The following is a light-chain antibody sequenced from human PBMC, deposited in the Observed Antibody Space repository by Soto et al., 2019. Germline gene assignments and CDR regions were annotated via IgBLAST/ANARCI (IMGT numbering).Light chain of an antibody. CDR1: QGIRKD. CDR3: LQDYNYPRT. J-gene: IGKJ1*01. CDR2: ATS. Sequence: AIQMTQSPSSLSASVGDRVTMTCRASQGIRKDLAWYQQKPGKAPKLLIYATSSLQSGVPSRFSGSGSGRDFTLTISSLQPEDFATYYCLQDYNYPRTFGQGTKVGIK. V-gene: IGKV1-6*02.